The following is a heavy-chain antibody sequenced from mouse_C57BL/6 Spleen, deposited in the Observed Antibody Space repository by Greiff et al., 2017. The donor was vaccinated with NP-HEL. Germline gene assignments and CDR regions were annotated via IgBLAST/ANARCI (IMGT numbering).Heavy chain of an antibody. D-gene: IGHD1-1*01. CDR2: IRNKANNHAT. CDR1: GFTFSDAW. J-gene: IGHJ4*01. Sequence: EVKLVESGGGLVQPGGSMKLSCAASGFTFSDAWMDWVRQSPEKGLEWVAEIRNKANNHATYYAESVKGRFTISRDDSKSSVYLQMNSLRAEDTGIYYCTGTTVVDYAMDYWGQGTSVTVSS. CDR3: TGTTVVDYAMDY. V-gene: IGHV6-6*01.